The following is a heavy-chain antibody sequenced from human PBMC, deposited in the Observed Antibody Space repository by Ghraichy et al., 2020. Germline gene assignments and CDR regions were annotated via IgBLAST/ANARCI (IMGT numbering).Heavy chain of an antibody. D-gene: IGHD5-12*01. CDR3: ARQGYGVPFDY. CDR1: GFTFRSYW. Sequence: GGSLRLSCVASGFTFRSYWMTWVRQAPGKGLEWVANIKHDGSERYHADSVKGRFTISRDDAKNSLFLQMNSLRVEDTAVYYCARQGYGVPFDYWGQGTLVTVSS. CDR2: IKHDGSER. J-gene: IGHJ4*02. V-gene: IGHV3-7*03.